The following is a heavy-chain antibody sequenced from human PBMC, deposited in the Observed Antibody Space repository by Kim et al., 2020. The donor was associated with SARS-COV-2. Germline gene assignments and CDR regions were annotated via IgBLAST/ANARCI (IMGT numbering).Heavy chain of an antibody. CDR3: ARDTSGGWLDLVGATRLYY. D-gene: IGHD1-26*01. CDR1: GGTFSSYA. V-gene: IGHV1-69*13. J-gene: IGHJ4*02. CDR2: IIPIFGTA. Sequence: SVKVSCKASGGTFSSYAISWVRQAPGQGLEWMGGIIPIFGTANYAQKFQGRVTITADESTSTAYMELSSLRSEDTAVYYCARDTSGGWLDLVGATRLYYWGQGTLVTVSS.